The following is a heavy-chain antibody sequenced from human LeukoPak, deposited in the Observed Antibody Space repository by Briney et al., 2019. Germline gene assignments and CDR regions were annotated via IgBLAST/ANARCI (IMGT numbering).Heavy chain of an antibody. D-gene: IGHD6-13*01. CDR2: ITSGSIYI. CDR1: GFTFSSYS. Sequence: PGGSLRLSCAASGFTFSSYSMNWVRQAPGKGLEWVSSITSGSIYIYYADSVKGRFTISRDNAKNSLYLQMNSLRADDTAVYYCARSHSSSLNWFDSWGQGTLVTVSP. J-gene: IGHJ5*01. V-gene: IGHV3-21*01. CDR3: ARSHSSSLNWFDS.